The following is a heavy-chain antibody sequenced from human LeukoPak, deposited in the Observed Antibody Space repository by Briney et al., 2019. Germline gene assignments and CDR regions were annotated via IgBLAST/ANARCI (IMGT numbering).Heavy chain of an antibody. J-gene: IGHJ3*02. CDR1: GASISSYY. D-gene: IGHD3-3*01. CDR3: ARVYDFWSGYSWGAFDI. V-gene: IGHV4-59*01. CDR2: IYYSGST. Sequence: MTSETLSLTCTVSGASISSYYWSWLRQPPGKGLEYIGYIYYSGSTNYNPSLKSRVTISIDMSKNQFSLKLSSATAADTALYYCARVYDFWSGYSWGAFDILGQGTTVTVSS.